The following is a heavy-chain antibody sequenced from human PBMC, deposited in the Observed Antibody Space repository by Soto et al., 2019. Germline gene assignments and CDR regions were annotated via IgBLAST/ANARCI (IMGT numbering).Heavy chain of an antibody. V-gene: IGHV1-46*03. Sequence: GAPVKVSCKASGYPFTTHYMPWGGQAPGKGLEWMGIINPGGGSTSYAQKFQGRVTMTRDTSTSTVYMELSSLRSEDTAVYYCAREHVVPAAMGRAFDIWGQGTMVT. CDR2: INPGGGST. D-gene: IGHD2-2*01. CDR1: GYPFTTHY. J-gene: IGHJ3*02. CDR3: AREHVVPAAMGRAFDI.